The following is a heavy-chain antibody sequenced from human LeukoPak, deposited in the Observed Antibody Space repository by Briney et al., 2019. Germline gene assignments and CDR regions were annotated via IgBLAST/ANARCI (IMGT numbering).Heavy chain of an antibody. CDR1: GFTFSSYS. V-gene: IGHV3-21*01. J-gene: IGHJ6*03. Sequence: GGSLRLSCAASGFTFSSYSMNWVRQAPGKGLEWVSSISSSSSYIYYADSVKGRFTISRDNAKNSLYLQMNSLRAADTAVYYCARGRRASYGSGRSYYYYYYMDVWGKGTTVTVSS. D-gene: IGHD3-10*01. CDR2: ISSSSSYI. CDR3: ARGRRASYGSGRSYYYYYYMDV.